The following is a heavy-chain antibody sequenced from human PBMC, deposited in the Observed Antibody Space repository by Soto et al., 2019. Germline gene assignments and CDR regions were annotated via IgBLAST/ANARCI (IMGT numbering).Heavy chain of an antibody. V-gene: IGHV6-1*01. J-gene: IGHJ5*02. CDR1: GDSVSSNSAA. Sequence: QSQTLSLTCAISGDSVSSNSAAWNWIRQSPSRGLEWLGRTYYRSKWYNDYAVSVKSRITINPDTSKNQFSLQLNSVTPEDTAVYYCARDPLLNSSGWYGNWFDPWGQGTLVTVSS. D-gene: IGHD6-19*01. CDR2: TYYRSKWYN. CDR3: ARDPLLNSSGWYGNWFDP.